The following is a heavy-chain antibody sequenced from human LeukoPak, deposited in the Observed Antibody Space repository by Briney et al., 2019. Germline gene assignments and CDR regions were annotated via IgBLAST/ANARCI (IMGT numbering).Heavy chain of an antibody. D-gene: IGHD1-14*01. Sequence: SETLSLTCSVSGGSINSHNYYWAWVRQPPGKGLEWIGYIFYSGTTYYNPSLKSRVTISVDTSRNQFSLNLSSMTAADTAVYYCARGRPYNVGLPPWFDPWGQGTLVTVSS. V-gene: IGHV4-39*07. J-gene: IGHJ5*02. CDR2: IFYSGTT. CDR1: GGSINSHNYY. CDR3: ARGRPYNVGLPPWFDP.